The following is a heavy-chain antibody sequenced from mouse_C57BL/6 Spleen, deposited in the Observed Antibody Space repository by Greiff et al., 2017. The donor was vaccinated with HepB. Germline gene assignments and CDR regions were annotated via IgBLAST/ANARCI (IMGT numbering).Heavy chain of an antibody. J-gene: IGHJ4*01. CDR2: ISSGSSTI. D-gene: IGHD2-5*01. CDR1: GFTFSDYG. CDR3: ARPAYSNYDYAMDY. V-gene: IGHV5-17*01. Sequence: EVQGVESGGGLVKPGGSLKLSCAASGFTFSDYGMHWVRQAPEKGLEWVAYISSGSSTIYYADTVKGRFTISRDNAKNTLFLQMTSLRSEDTAMYYCARPAYSNYDYAMDYWGQGTSVTVSS.